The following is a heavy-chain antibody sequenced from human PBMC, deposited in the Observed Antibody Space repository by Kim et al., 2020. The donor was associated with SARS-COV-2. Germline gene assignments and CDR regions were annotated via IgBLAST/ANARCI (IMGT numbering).Heavy chain of an antibody. CDR3: AKLRTTFGGVIHNYDMDV. CDR2: ISYDGSNK. D-gene: IGHD3-16*02. Sequence: GGSLRLSCTASGFVFSNYGMHWVRQAPGKGLEWVAIISYDGSNKEGADSVRGRFTISRDNSKNTVYLEINNLRAEDTAVYYCAKLRTTFGGVIHNYDMDVWGQGTTVTVSS. V-gene: IGHV3-30*18. J-gene: IGHJ6*02. CDR1: GFVFSNYG.